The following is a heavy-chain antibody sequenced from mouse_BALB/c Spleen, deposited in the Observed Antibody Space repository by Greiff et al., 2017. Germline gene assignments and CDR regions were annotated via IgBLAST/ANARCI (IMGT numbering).Heavy chain of an antibody. J-gene: IGHJ3*01. CDR1: GFTFSSFG. CDR3: ARSKAETTAQAY. V-gene: IGHV5-17*02. CDR2: ISSGSSTI. D-gene: IGHD1-2*01. Sequence: EVHLVESGGGLVQPGGSRKLSCAASGFTFSSFGMHWVRQAPEKGLEWVAYISSGSSTIYYADTVKGRFTISRDNPKNTLFLQMTSLRSEDTAMYYCARSKAETTAQAYWGQGTLVTVSA.